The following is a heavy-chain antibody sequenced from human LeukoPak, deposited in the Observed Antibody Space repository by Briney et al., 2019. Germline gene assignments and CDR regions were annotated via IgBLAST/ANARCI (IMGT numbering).Heavy chain of an antibody. J-gene: IGHJ6*03. CDR1: GYTFIDSY. Sequence: GASVKVSCKTSGYTFIDSYIHWVRQAPGQGLEWVGRINPNSGDPNYPQKFQGRVTMTRDTSISTAYMEMSSLTSDDTAVYYCARSARHCNNGVCFTDYYIDLWGKGTTVIVSS. CDR3: ARSARHCNNGVCFTDYYIDL. V-gene: IGHV1-2*06. D-gene: IGHD2-8*01. CDR2: INPNSGDP.